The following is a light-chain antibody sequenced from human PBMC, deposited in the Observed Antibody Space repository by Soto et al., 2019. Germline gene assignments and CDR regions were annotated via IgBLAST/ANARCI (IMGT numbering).Light chain of an antibody. CDR1: QSLLQSNGYTY. V-gene: IGKV2-28*01. Sequence: IVMTQSPLSLPVTPGEPASISCRSSQSLLQSNGYTYLDWYLQKPGQSPQLLIYFGSNRASGVPDRFSDSGSGTDFTLKISRVEAEDVGVYYCMQALQTPPWTFGQGTKVEI. CDR2: FGS. CDR3: MQALQTPPWT. J-gene: IGKJ1*01.